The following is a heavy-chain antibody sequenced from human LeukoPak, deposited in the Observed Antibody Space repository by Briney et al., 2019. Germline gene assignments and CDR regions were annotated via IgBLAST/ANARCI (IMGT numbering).Heavy chain of an antibody. J-gene: IGHJ3*02. Sequence: SETLSLTCTVSGGSISSSSYYWGWIRQPPGKGLEWIGSIYYSGSTYYNPSLKSRVTISVDTSKNQFSPKLSSVTAADTAVYYCARGKAERMDSIISGYPIFRAFDIWGQGTMVTVSS. CDR3: ARGKAERMDSIISGYPIFRAFDI. D-gene: IGHD3-22*01. CDR2: IYYSGST. V-gene: IGHV4-39*07. CDR1: GGSISSSSYY.